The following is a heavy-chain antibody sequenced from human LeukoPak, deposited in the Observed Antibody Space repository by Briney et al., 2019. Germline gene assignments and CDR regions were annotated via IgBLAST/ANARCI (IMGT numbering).Heavy chain of an antibody. CDR3: ARIAGGHYYYYGMDV. D-gene: IGHD2-15*01. V-gene: IGHV1-69*04. CDR1: GGTFSSYA. CDR2: IIPILGIA. J-gene: IGHJ6*02. Sequence: SVKVSCKASGGTFSSYATSWVRQAPGQGLEWMGRIIPILGIANYAQKFQGRVTITADKSTSTAYMELSSLRSEDTAVCYCARIAGGHYYYYGMDVWGQGTTVTVSS.